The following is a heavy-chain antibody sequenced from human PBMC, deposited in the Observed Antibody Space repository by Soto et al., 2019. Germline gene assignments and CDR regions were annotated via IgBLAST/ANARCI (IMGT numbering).Heavy chain of an antibody. D-gene: IGHD3-10*01. CDR1: GYTFTSYG. J-gene: IGHJ5*02. V-gene: IGHV1-18*01. Sequence: QIELVQSGAEMKNPGASVKVSCKASGYTFTSYGISWVRQAPGQGLEWMGWISGLNDDTNLAQRFQGRITVTKDTSTSTAYMELRSLKSDDTAVYYCARSGSYYPARNWFGPWGQGTLVTVSS. CDR2: ISGLNDDT. CDR3: ARSGSYYPARNWFGP.